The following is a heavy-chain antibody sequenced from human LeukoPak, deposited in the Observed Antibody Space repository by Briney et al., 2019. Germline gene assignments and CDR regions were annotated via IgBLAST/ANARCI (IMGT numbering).Heavy chain of an antibody. CDR1: GYTFTSYG. CDR2: ISAYNGNT. Sequence: ASVKVSCKASGYTFTSYGISWVRQAPGQGLEWMGWISAYNGNTSYAQKLQGRVTMTTDTSTSTAYMELRGLRSDDTAVYYCARMPHDFWSGYQVLDYYYGMDVWGQGTTVTVSS. J-gene: IGHJ6*02. D-gene: IGHD3-3*01. CDR3: ARMPHDFWSGYQVLDYYYGMDV. V-gene: IGHV1-18*01.